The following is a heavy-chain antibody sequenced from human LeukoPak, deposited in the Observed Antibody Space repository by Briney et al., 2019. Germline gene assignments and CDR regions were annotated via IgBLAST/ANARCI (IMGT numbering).Heavy chain of an antibody. J-gene: IGHJ4*02. CDR3: AKGSRGTYPYYFDY. CDR1: GFTFSNYA. CDR2: ITGSGGST. Sequence: GGSLRLSCAASGFTFSNYAMAWVRQAPGKGLEWVSAITGSGGSTYYADSMKGRFTISRDNSKNTLYVQLTSLRAEGTAVYYCAKGSRGTYPYYFDYWGQGALVTVSS. V-gene: IGHV3-23*01. D-gene: IGHD3-10*01.